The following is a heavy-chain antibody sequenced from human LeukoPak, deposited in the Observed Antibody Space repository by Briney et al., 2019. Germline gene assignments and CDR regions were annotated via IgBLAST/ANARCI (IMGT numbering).Heavy chain of an antibody. D-gene: IGHD6-6*01. V-gene: IGHV4-34*01. J-gene: IGHJ3*02. Sequence: SETLSLTCAVYGGSFSGYYWSWIRQPPGKGLEWIGEINHSGSTNYNPSLKSRVTISVDTSKNQFSLKLGSVTAADTAVYYCAREYSSSSVGAFDIWGQGTMVTVSS. CDR1: GGSFSGYY. CDR2: INHSGST. CDR3: AREYSSSSVGAFDI.